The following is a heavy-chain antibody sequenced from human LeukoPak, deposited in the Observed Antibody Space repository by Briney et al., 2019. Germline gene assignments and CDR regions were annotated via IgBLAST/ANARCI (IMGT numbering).Heavy chain of an antibody. J-gene: IGHJ4*02. V-gene: IGHV3-74*01. Sequence: GGSLRLSCAASGFTFRSYWMHSVRHAPGKGLEWVSRVIRDGSFTNYADSVKGRFPISRDNAKNTLYLQMSSLRAKDTAVYFCVRDGADFNFDYWGQGSLVTVSS. D-gene: IGHD2-21*02. CDR1: GFTFRSYW. CDR2: VIRDGSFT. CDR3: VRDGADFNFDY.